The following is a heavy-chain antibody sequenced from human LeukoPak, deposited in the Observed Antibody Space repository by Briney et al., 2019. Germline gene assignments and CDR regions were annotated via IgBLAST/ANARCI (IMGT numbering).Heavy chain of an antibody. CDR3: AKSGGYDPTYYFDY. CDR1: GFSFSNYG. D-gene: IGHD5-12*01. J-gene: IGHJ4*02. CDR2: IDSTGANT. V-gene: IGHV3-23*01. Sequence: GGSLRLSCAGSGFSFSNYGMNWVRQAPGKGLEWVSVIDSTGANTFYGDSVKGRFTITRDKSKNTLYLQMNSLRAEDTAIYYCAKSGGYDPTYYFDYWGQGTLVTVSS.